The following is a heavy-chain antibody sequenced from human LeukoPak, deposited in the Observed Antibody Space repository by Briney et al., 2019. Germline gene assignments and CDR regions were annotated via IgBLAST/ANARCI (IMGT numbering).Heavy chain of an antibody. D-gene: IGHD5-18*01. V-gene: IGHV4-34*01. CDR2: INHSGST. Sequence: PSETLSLTCAVYGGSFSGYYWSWIRQPPGKGLEWIGEINHSGSTYYNPSLKSRVTISVDTSKNQFSLKLSSVTAADTAVYYCAREGYSYESFDYWGQGTLVTVSS. CDR3: AREGYSYESFDY. J-gene: IGHJ4*02. CDR1: GGSFSGYY.